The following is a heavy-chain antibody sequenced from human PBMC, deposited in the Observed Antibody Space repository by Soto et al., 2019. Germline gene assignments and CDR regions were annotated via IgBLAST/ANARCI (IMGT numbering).Heavy chain of an antibody. V-gene: IGHV2-5*02. CDR2: IYWDDDK. D-gene: IGHD3-16*01. Sequence: QINLKESAPPVVKPTQTLTLTCTFSGFSLSSSGAAVGWIRQPPGRALAWVALIYWDDDKRYNRYNPSLDGRVSVTKDTSKNQVALPLTNVDPADTATYFCAHRATMKMFGLVIDNGVWFDPWGQGTRVIVSS. J-gene: IGHJ5*02. CDR1: GFSLSSSGAA. CDR3: AHRATMKMFGLVIDNGVWFDP.